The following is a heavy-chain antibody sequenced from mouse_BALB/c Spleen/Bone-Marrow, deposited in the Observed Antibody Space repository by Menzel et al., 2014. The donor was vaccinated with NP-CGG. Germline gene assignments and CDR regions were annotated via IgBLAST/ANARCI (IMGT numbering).Heavy chain of an antibody. CDR1: GYASSTYW. CDR3: ARSGYGSNYDY. Sequence: VQLQQSGAELVRPGSSVKISCKASGYASSTYWMSWVKRRPGQGLEWIGQIYPGDGDTKYNGKFKDKATLTADKSSSTAYMQLSSLTSEDSAVYFCARSGYGSNYDYWGQGTTLTVSS. D-gene: IGHD1-1*01. J-gene: IGHJ2*01. V-gene: IGHV1-80*01. CDR2: IYPGDGDT.